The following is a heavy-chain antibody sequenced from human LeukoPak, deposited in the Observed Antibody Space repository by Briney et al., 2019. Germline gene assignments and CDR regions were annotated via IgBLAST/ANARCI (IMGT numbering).Heavy chain of an antibody. D-gene: IGHD6-19*01. J-gene: IGHJ4*02. V-gene: IGHV3-21*01. Sequence: GGSLRLSCAASGFPFSSYSMNWVPQAPGKGLEWVSSISSTSSYILYADSMKRRYNIPRHNPKNSLYLQSKSRRPEDARVLHCARASSGWAVDLYYFDHWGQGTLVTVSS. CDR1: GFPFSSYS. CDR3: ARASSGWAVDLYYFDH. CDR2: ISSTSSYI.